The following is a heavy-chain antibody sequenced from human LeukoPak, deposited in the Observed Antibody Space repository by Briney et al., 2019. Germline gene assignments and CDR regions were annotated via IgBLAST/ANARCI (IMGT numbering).Heavy chain of an antibody. CDR1: GYTFTGYY. V-gene: IGHV1-2*02. J-gene: IGHJ5*02. Sequence: ASVKVSCKASGYTFTGYYLHWVRQAPGQGLEWMGCVNPNSGDTNYAQKFQGSVTTTRDTSISTVYMELSRLRSDDTAVYYCARDRGYCSGGSCLVPFDPWGQGTLVTVSS. CDR3: ARDRGYCSGGSCLVPFDP. D-gene: IGHD2-15*01. CDR2: VNPNSGDT.